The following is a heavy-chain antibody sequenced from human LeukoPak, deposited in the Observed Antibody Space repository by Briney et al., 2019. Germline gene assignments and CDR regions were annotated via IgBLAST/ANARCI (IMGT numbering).Heavy chain of an antibody. CDR1: GFTFSTYW. CDR3: ARDAPGYGGYGD. CDR2: IKEDGSDK. D-gene: IGHD5-12*01. Sequence: PGGSLRLSCAASGFTFSTYWMSWVRQAPGKGLEWVGNIKEDGSDKYYGDSVKGRFTISRDNAKSSLYLQMNSLRAEDTAVYYCARDAPGYGGYGDWGQGILVTVSS. V-gene: IGHV3-7*01. J-gene: IGHJ4*02.